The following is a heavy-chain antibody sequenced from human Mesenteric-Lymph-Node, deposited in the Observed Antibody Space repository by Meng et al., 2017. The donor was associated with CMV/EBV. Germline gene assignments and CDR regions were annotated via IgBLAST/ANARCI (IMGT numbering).Heavy chain of an antibody. CDR2: INTYKGNA. J-gene: IGHJ6*02. Sequence: ASVKVSCKASGYKFINYGISWVRQAPGQGLEWMGWINTYKGNAKYTETFQGRVTMTADTSSNTAFMELRSLRHDDTAVYYCARVGDFWSGYYSYYYYGMDVWGQGTTVTVSS. D-gene: IGHD3-3*01. CDR3: ARVGDFWSGYYSYYYYGMDV. V-gene: IGHV1-18*01. CDR1: GYKFINYG.